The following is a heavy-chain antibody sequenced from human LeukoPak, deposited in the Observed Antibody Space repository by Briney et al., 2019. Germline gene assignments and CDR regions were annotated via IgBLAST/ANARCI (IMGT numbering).Heavy chain of an antibody. Sequence: ASVKVSCKASGYTFTRYYMHWVRQAPGQGLEWMGWINPNSGGTNYAQKFQGRVTMTRDTSISTAYMELSRLRSDDTAVYYCARAIFGSGSYYADYWGQGTLVTVSS. D-gene: IGHD3-10*01. CDR3: ARAIFGSGSYYADY. CDR2: INPNSGGT. CDR1: GYTFTRYY. J-gene: IGHJ4*02. V-gene: IGHV1-2*02.